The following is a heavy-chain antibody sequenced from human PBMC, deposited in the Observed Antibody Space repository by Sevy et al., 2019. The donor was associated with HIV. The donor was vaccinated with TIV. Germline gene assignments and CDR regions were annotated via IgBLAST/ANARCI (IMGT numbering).Heavy chain of an antibody. CDR2: TYYRSEWSS. CDR1: GDSVSSSNTA. CDR3: ARVRELGGGFHN. V-gene: IGHV6-1*01. D-gene: IGHD3-10*01. J-gene: IGHJ4*02. Sequence: SQTLSLTCAISGDSVSSSNTAWNWIRQSPSRGLEWLGRTYYRSEWSSDYAESVRSRITINPDTSKNHVSLQLNSVTREDTAVYYCARVRELGGGFHNWGQGTLVTVSS.